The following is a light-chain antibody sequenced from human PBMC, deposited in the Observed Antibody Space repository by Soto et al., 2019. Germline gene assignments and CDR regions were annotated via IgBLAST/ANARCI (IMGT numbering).Light chain of an antibody. Sequence: EIIMTQSPATLSVYPGAGDTLSCRASQGIGSTLAWYQHKPGQTPRLRIYDTSTRATGVPARFSGSRSGTEFTLTINSLQSEDFAVYYCQRYNNWPLTFGGGTKVDIK. CDR2: DTS. J-gene: IGKJ4*01. V-gene: IGKV3-15*01. CDR1: QGIGST. CDR3: QRYNNWPLT.